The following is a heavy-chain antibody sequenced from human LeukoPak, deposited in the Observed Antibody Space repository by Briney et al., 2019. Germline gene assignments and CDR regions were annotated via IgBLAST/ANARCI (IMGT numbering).Heavy chain of an antibody. D-gene: IGHD3-22*01. Sequence: GRSLRLSCAASGFTFSSYGMHWVRQAPGKGLEWVAVISYDGSNKYYADSVKGRFTISRDNSKNTPYLQMNSLRAEDTAVYYCAKGGKYYYDSSGLSDYWGQETLVTVSS. CDR2: ISYDGSNK. CDR3: AKGGKYYYDSSGLSDY. CDR1: GFTFSSYG. J-gene: IGHJ4*02. V-gene: IGHV3-30*18.